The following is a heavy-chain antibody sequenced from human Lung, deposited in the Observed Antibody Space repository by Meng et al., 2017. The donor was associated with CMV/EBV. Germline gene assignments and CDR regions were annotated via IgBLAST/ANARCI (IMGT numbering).Heavy chain of an antibody. D-gene: IGHD5-12*01. CDR3: ARKRGPPHNWLDP. J-gene: IGHJ5*02. V-gene: IGHV5-51*01. CDR2: IYPGDSDT. Sequence: GESLKISCKGSGYSFTSYWIGWVRQMPGKGLEWMGIIYPGDSDTRYRPSFQGQVTISADKSISTAYLQWSSLKAWDTAMYYCARKRGPPHNWLDPWGQGALVTVSS. CDR1: GYSFTSYW.